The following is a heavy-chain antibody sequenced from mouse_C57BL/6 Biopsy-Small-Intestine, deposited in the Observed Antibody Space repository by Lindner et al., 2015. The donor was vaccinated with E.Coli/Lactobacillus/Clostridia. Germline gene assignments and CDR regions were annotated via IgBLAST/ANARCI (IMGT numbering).Heavy chain of an antibody. Sequence: VQLQESGPELVKPGASVKISCKASGYAFSSSWMNWVKQRPGKGPEWIGRIYPGDGDTEYNGKFKGKATLTADKSSNTAYMQLSSLTSEDSAVYFCAVYGNFDNWGQGTTLTVSS. V-gene: IGHV1-82*01. CDR1: GYAFSSSW. J-gene: IGHJ2*01. CDR3: AVYGNFDN. D-gene: IGHD2-1*01. CDR2: IYPGDGDT.